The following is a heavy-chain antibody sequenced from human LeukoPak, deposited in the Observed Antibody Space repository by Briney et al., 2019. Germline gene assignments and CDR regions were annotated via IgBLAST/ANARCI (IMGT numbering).Heavy chain of an antibody. CDR2: ISGYNGNT. J-gene: IGHJ4*02. V-gene: IGHV1-18*01. CDR3: ARGRGGSSSRSDY. CDR1: GYTFTISG. D-gene: IGHD2-2*01. Sequence: ASVKVSCKASGYTFTISGISWVRQAPGQGLEWMGWISGYNGNTHYAQKLQGRVTMTTDTSTTTAYMELKNLRSDDTAVYYCARGRGGSSSRSDYWGQGTLVTVSS.